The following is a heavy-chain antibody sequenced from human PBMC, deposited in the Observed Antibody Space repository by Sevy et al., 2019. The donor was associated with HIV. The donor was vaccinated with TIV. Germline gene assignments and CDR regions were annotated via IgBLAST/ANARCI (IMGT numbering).Heavy chain of an antibody. V-gene: IGHV3-23*01. CDR2: ISGSGGST. D-gene: IGHD3-3*01. CDR3: AKDGVTIFGVVIGLYYYGMDV. CDR1: GFTFSSYA. Sequence: LSLTCAASGFTFSSYAMSWVRQAPGKGLEWVSAISGSGGSTYYADSVKGRFTISRDNSKNTRYLQMNSLKAEDTAVYYCAKDGVTIFGVVIGLYYYGMDVWGQGTTVTVSS. J-gene: IGHJ6*02.